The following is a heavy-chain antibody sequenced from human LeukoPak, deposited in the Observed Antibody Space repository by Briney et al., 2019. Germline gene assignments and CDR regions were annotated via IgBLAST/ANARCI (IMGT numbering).Heavy chain of an antibody. V-gene: IGHV5-51*01. J-gene: IGHJ3*02. Sequence: AGESLKISCKGSGYRFTSYWIGWVRQMPGKGLEWMGIIYPGDSDTIYSPSFQGQVTILADKSTSTANLQWSSLKASDTAMYYCARSGGNYYSIWGQGTMVTVSS. D-gene: IGHD1-26*01. CDR1: GYRFTSYW. CDR2: IYPGDSDT. CDR3: ARSGGNYYSI.